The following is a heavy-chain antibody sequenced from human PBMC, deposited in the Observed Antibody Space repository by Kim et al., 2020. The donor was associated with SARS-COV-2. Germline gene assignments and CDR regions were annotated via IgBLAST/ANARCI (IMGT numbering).Heavy chain of an antibody. CDR2: ISSSSSYI. Sequence: GGSLRLSCAASGFTFSSYSMNWVRQAPGKGLEWVSSISSSSSYIYYADSVKGRFTISRDNAKNSLYLQMNSLRAEDTAVYYCARDDSSGYGGVIVNFDYWGQGTLVTVSS. D-gene: IGHD3-22*01. CDR1: GFTFSSYS. J-gene: IGHJ4*02. V-gene: IGHV3-21*01. CDR3: ARDDSSGYGGVIVNFDY.